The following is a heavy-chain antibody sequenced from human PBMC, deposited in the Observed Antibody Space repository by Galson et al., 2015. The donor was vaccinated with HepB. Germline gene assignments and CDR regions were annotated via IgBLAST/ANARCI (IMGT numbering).Heavy chain of an antibody. CDR1: GFTFSSYG. J-gene: IGHJ4*02. CDR2: ISYDESNK. Sequence: SLRLSCAASGFTFSSYGMHWVRQAPGKGLEWLAIISYDESNKQYADSVKGRFTISRDNSKNTIYLQMNSLRAEDTAVYYCAKDRYGDLVHNFDYWGQGTLVTVSS. V-gene: IGHV3-30*18. D-gene: IGHD4-17*01. CDR3: AKDRYGDLVHNFDY.